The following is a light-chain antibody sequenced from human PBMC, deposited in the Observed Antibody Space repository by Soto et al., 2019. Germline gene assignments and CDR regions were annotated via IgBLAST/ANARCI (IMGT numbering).Light chain of an antibody. V-gene: IGLV2-23*01. CDR2: EGS. Sequence: QSVLTQPASVSGSPGQSITISCTGTSSDVGSYNLVSRYQQRPGKAPQLIIYEGSKRPSGVSIRYSASKSGNTASLTISGLEAEDESDYYCCSYARGGTYVFGTGTKLTVL. CDR3: CSYARGGTYV. CDR1: SSDVGSYNL. J-gene: IGLJ1*01.